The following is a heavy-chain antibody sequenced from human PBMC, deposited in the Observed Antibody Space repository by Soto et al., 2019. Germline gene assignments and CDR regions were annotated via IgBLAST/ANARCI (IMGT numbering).Heavy chain of an antibody. Sequence: SVKVSCKASGGTFSSYAISCVRQAPGQGLEWMGGIIPIFGTANYAQKFQGRVTITADKSTSTAYMELSSLRSEDTAVYYCARLDDSSGYPYYYYYGMDVWGQGTTVTVSS. J-gene: IGHJ6*02. CDR2: IIPIFGTA. CDR3: ARLDDSSGYPYYYYYGMDV. CDR1: GGTFSSYA. V-gene: IGHV1-69*06. D-gene: IGHD3-22*01.